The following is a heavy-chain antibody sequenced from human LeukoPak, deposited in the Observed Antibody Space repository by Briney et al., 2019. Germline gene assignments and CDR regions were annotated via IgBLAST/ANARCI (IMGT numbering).Heavy chain of an antibody. CDR1: GFTFSSYG. CDR2: IWYDGSNK. D-gene: IGHD6-19*01. CDR3: ANLAVAGAIDY. V-gene: IGHV3-33*06. J-gene: IGHJ4*02. Sequence: GGSLRLSCGASGFTFSSYGMHWVRQAPGKGLEWVAVIWYDGSNKYYADSVKGRFTISRDNSKNTLYLQMNSLRAEDTAVYYCANLAVAGAIDYWGQGTLVTVSS.